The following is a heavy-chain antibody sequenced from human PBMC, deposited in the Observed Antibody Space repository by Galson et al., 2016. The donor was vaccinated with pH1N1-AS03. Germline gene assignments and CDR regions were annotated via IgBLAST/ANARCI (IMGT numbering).Heavy chain of an antibody. J-gene: IGHJ4*02. V-gene: IGHV7-4-1*01. CDR3: ARGHMSLSGFWDS. CDR1: GYTFTSHR. Sequence: SVKVSCKSSGYTFTSHRIIWVRQAPGQGLESMGWLTTSTGDPPYAPGFTGRFAFSLDTSVSTANLQIDSLKADDTDVYYFARGHMSLSGFWDSWGQGTLVTVSS. D-gene: IGHD3-9*01. CDR2: LTTSTGDP.